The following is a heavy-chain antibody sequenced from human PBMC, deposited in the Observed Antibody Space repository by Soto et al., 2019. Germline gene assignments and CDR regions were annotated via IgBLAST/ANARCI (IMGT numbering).Heavy chain of an antibody. Sequence: EASVKVSCKASGYTFTSYGISWVRQAPGQGLEWMGWISAYNGNTNYAQKLQGRVTMTTDTSTSTAYMALRSLRSDDTAVYYCARVGIRQSGYSYGYSDYWGQGTLVTVSS. CDR3: ARVGIRQSGYSYGYSDY. CDR2: ISAYNGNT. V-gene: IGHV1-18*01. J-gene: IGHJ4*02. D-gene: IGHD5-18*01. CDR1: GYTFTSYG.